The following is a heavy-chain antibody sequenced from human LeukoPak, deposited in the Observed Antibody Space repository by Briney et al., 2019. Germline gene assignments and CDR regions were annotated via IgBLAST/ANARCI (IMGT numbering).Heavy chain of an antibody. CDR2: IWYDGSNK. CDR3: ARAVGPFDY. J-gene: IGHJ4*02. Sequence: PGGSLRLSCAASGFTFSTYGMHWVRQAPGKGLEWVAVIWYDGSNKYYGDSVKGRFTISRDNSESTLYLQMNSLRAEDTAVYYCARAVGPFDYWGQGTLVTVSS. D-gene: IGHD4-23*01. CDR1: GFTFSTYG. V-gene: IGHV3-33*01.